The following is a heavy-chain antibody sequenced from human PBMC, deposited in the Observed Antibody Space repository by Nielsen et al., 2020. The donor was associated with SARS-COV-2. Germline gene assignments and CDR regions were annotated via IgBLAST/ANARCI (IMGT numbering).Heavy chain of an antibody. CDR1: GFTFSNSA. V-gene: IGHV3-23*01. J-gene: IGHJ4*02. D-gene: IGHD2-2*03. CDR3: AKDFHGSVADFFGN. Sequence: GGSLRLSCTASGFTFSNSAMSWVRQPPGKGLEWAPRISGSGDRTDYADSVKGRVIISRDNSKNTLHLQMNSLRAEDTALYFCAKDFHGSVADFFGNWGQGTLVTVSS. CDR2: ISGSGDRT.